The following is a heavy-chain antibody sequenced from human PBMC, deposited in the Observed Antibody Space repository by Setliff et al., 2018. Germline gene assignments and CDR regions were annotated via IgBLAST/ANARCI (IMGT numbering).Heavy chain of an antibody. CDR1: GYTFSDYW. J-gene: IGHJ4*02. D-gene: IGHD2-15*01. V-gene: IGHV5-51*01. CDR3: ARVVGADGIGIDY. CDR2: IYPGDSDT. Sequence: GESLKISCRGSGYTFSDYWIGWGRQMPGKGLEWMGIIYPGDSDTRYSPSFQGQVTFSADKSISTAYLQWSSLKASGTATYYCARVVGADGIGIDYWGQGTVVTVSS.